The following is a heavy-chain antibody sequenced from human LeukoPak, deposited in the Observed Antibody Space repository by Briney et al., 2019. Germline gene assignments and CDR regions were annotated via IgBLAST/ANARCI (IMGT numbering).Heavy chain of an antibody. CDR3: ARKNEAFDI. Sequence: PSETLSLTCTVSGASISSYYWSWIRQPPGKGLEWIAYISYSGGTNYNPSLKSRVIISLDTSKNQFSLKLTSVTAADTAVYYCARKNEAFDIWGQGTVVTVSS. CDR1: GASISSYY. J-gene: IGHJ3*02. CDR2: ISYSGGT. V-gene: IGHV4-59*08.